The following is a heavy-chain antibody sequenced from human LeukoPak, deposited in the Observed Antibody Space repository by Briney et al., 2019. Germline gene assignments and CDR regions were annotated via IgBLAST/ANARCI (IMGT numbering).Heavy chain of an antibody. J-gene: IGHJ5*02. Sequence: PSETLSPTCTVSGGSISSYYWSWIRQPPGKGLEWIGYIYYSGSTNYNPSLKSRVTISVDTSKNQFSLKLSSVTAADTAVYYCARGIFALNWFDPWGQGTLVTVSS. CDR2: IYYSGST. CDR3: ARGIFALNWFDP. V-gene: IGHV4-59*01. CDR1: GGSISSYY. D-gene: IGHD3-16*02.